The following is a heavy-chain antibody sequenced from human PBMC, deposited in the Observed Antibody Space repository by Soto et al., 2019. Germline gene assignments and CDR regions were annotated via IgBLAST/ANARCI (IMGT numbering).Heavy chain of an antibody. CDR3: ARSFFP. Sequence: QVQLAESGPGLVKPSETLSLNCIVSGGSLSTYLWSWIRQPPGKGLEWIGAVYYNGSANYNPSLKSRVSISVDTSKNHLSLTLRSATAADTAVYYCARSFFPWGRGTLVTVSS. CDR1: GGSLSTYL. CDR2: VYYNGSA. J-gene: IGHJ5*02. V-gene: IGHV4-59*01.